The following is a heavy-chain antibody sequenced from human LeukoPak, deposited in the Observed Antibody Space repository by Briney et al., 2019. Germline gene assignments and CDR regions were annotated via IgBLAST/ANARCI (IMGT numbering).Heavy chain of an antibody. CDR3: ARGGYDFWSARYYYYYMDV. Sequence: SETLSLTCAVYGGSFSGYYWSWIRQPPGKGLEWIGEINHSGSTNYNPSLKSRVTISVDTSKNQFSLKLGSVTAADTAVYYCARGGYDFWSARYYYYYMDVWGKGTTVTVSS. J-gene: IGHJ6*03. V-gene: IGHV4-34*01. CDR1: GGSFSGYY. D-gene: IGHD3-3*01. CDR2: INHSGST.